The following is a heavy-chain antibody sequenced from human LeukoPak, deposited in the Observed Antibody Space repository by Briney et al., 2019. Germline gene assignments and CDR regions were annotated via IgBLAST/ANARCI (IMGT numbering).Heavy chain of an antibody. V-gene: IGHV3-74*01. CDR1: GFTFSSYW. CDR3: ARGTGYSVFDY. CDR2: MSSDGSST. J-gene: IGHJ4*02. D-gene: IGHD5-24*01. Sequence: GGSLRLSCAASGFTFSSYWMNWVRQAPGTGLVWFSRMSSDGSSTSYADSVKGRFTISRDNAKNTLYLQMNSLSGEDTAVYYCARGTGYSVFDYWGQGTLVTVSS.